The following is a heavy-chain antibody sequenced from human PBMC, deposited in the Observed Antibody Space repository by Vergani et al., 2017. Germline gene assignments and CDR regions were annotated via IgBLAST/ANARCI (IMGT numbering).Heavy chain of an antibody. D-gene: IGHD6-13*01. CDR2: ISSSSSYI. Sequence: EVQLVESGGGLVKPGGSLRLSCAASGFTFSSYSMNWVRQAPGKGLEWVSSISSSSSYIYYADSVKGRFTISRDNAKNSLFLQMNSLRAEDTAVYYCARGQIAAAVHNRFDPWGQGTLVTVSS. V-gene: IGHV3-21*01. CDR3: ARGQIAAAVHNRFDP. J-gene: IGHJ5*02. CDR1: GFTFSSYS.